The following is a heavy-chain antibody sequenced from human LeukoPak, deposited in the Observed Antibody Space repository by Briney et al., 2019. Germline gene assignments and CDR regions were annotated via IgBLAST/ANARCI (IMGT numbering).Heavy chain of an antibody. CDR3: ARAAGTGDWFDP. Sequence: GGSLRLSCAASGFTFSSYSMNRVRQAPGKGLEWVSSISSSSSYIYYADSVKGRFTISRDNAKNSLYLQMNSLRAEDTAVYYCARAAGTGDWFDPWGQGTLVTVSS. CDR2: ISSSSSYI. V-gene: IGHV3-21*01. D-gene: IGHD6-13*01. J-gene: IGHJ5*02. CDR1: GFTFSSYS.